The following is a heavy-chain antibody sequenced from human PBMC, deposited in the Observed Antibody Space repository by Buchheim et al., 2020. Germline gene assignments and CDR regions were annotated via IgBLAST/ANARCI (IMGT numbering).Heavy chain of an antibody. J-gene: IGHJ4*02. CDR2: ISGSGGST. Sequence: EVQLLESGGGLVQPGGSLRLSCAASGFTFSSYAMSWVRQAPGKGLEWVSAISGSGGSTYYADYVKGRFTISRDNSKHTLYLQMNNLRAEDTAVYYCAKDYNYDSSGYYYVRSPHIDYWGQGTL. V-gene: IGHV3-23*01. D-gene: IGHD3-22*01. CDR3: AKDYNYDSSGYYYVRSPHIDY. CDR1: GFTFSSYA.